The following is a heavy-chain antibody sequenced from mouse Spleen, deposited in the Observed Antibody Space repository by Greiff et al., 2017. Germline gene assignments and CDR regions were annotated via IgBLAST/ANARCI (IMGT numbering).Heavy chain of an antibody. CDR1: GFTFSSYA. CDR3: ARHRDDENWYFDV. V-gene: IGHV5-9*04. J-gene: IGHJ1*01. CDR2: ISSGGGNT. Sequence: EVKLVESGGGLVKLGGSLKLSCAASGFTFSSYAMSWVRQTPEKRLEWVATISSGGGNTYYPDSVKGRFTISRDNAKNTLYLQMSSLKSEDTAMYYCARHRDDENWYFDVWGAGTTVTVSS. D-gene: IGHD2-12*01.